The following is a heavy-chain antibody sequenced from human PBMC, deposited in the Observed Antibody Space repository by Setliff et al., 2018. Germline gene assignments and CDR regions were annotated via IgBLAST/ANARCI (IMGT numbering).Heavy chain of an antibody. V-gene: IGHV3-23*03. J-gene: IGHJ4*02. D-gene: IGHD1-1*01. CDR2: ISSDGSSI. CDR3: AKVKKQLIRGSGFDY. CDR1: GLTFSSGA. Sequence: GGSLRLFCAASGLTFSSGAMTWVRQTPGKGLEWVSVISSDGSSIYYEDSVKGRFTISRDNSENTLDLQMNSLRVEDTALYYCAKVKKQLIRGSGFDYWGQGTLVTVSS.